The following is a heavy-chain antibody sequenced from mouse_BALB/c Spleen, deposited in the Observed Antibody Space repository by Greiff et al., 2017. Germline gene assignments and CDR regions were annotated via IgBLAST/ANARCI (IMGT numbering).Heavy chain of an antibody. Sequence: EVQLQQSGPELVKPGASVKMSCKASGYTFTSYVMHWVKQKPGQGLEWIGYINPYNDGTKYNEKFKGKATLTSDTSSSTAYMELSSLTSEDSAVYYCARWAPYDYDGDYYAMDYWGQGTSVTVSA. D-gene: IGHD2-4*01. CDR1: GYTFTSYV. J-gene: IGHJ4*01. CDR3: ARWAPYDYDGDYYAMDY. V-gene: IGHV1-14*01. CDR2: INPYNDGT.